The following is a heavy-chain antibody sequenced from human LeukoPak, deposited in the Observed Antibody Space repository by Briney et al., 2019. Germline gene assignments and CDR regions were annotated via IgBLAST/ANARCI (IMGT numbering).Heavy chain of an antibody. CDR2: INHSGST. J-gene: IGHJ5*02. V-gene: IGHV4-34*01. D-gene: IGHD3-9*01. CDR3: ARGQEDWNWFDP. CDR1: GGSFSGYY. Sequence: SETLSLTCAVYGGSFSGYYWSCIRQPPGKGLEWIGEINHSGSTKYNPSLKSRVTISVDTSKNQFSLKLSSVTAADTAVYYCARGQEDWNWFDPWGQGTLVTVSS.